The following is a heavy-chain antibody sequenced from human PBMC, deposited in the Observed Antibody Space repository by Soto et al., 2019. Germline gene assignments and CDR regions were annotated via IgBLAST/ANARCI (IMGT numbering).Heavy chain of an antibody. CDR3: ARDKDWAFDY. CDR1: GFTFSSYS. CDR2: IFVTSTTT. J-gene: IGHJ4*02. D-gene: IGHD3-9*01. V-gene: IGHV3-48*04. Sequence: VGSLRLSCVASGFTFSSYSMVWVRQAPGKGLEWVSYIFVTSTTTYYADSVKGRFTVSRDNAQNSLFLLMNSLRAEDTAVYYCARDKDWAFDYWGQGTLVTVS.